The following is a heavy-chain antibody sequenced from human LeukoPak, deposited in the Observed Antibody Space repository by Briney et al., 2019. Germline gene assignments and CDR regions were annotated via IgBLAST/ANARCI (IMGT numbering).Heavy chain of an antibody. D-gene: IGHD7-27*01. V-gene: IGHV3-11*04. J-gene: IGHJ4*02. CDR1: GLTFSDHY. CDR2: IYNGGDTI. CDR3: ARGHWGLDY. Sequence: KPGESLRLSCATSGLTFSDHYMTWIRQPPGKGLETVSYIYNGGDTIYYADSMRGRCTISWDNAESSVYLQMNSLRAEDTAVYYCARGHWGLDYWGRGTLVTVSS.